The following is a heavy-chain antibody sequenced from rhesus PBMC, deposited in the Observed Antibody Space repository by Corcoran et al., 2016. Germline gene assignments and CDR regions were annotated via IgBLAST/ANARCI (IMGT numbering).Heavy chain of an antibody. D-gene: IGHD3-9*01. CDR2: IYGNMPRP. V-gene: IGHV4-73*01. Sequence: QVQLQQWGEGLVKPSETLSLTCAVYGGSISGYYYWSWIRQPPGKGLEWIGYIYGNMPRPNYHPPLKNRVTISKDTSTTQFSLKLSSVTAADTAVYYCARGVASDYYYTDYYFDYWGQGVLVTVSS. J-gene: IGHJ4*01. CDR3: ARGVASDYYYTDYYFDY. CDR1: GGSISGYYY.